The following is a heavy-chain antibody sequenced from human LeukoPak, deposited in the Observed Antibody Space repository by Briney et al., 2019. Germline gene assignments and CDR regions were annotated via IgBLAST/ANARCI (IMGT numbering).Heavy chain of an antibody. Sequence: GGSLRLSCTASGFSFSTTWMNWVRQAPGKGLEWVSFISSSSSYIYYADSTKGRFTISRDNAKNSLYLQMNSLRAEDTAVYYCARVSGDEITGYFDLWGRGTLVTVSS. V-gene: IGHV3-21*01. CDR3: ARVSGDEITGYFDL. CDR1: GFSFSTTW. CDR2: ISSSSSYI. D-gene: IGHD3-16*01. J-gene: IGHJ2*01.